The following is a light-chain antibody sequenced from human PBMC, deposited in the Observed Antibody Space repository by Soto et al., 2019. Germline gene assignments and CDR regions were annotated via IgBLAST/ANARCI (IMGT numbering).Light chain of an antibody. CDR2: EVS. Sequence: QSALTQPPSASGSPGQSVTISCTGTSSDVGGYNYVSWYQQHSGKAPKLMIYEVSKRPSGVPDRFSGSKSGNTASLTVSGLQAEDEADYYCSSYAGSNNFRVFGTGTKLTVL. J-gene: IGLJ1*01. CDR1: SSDVGGYNY. V-gene: IGLV2-8*01. CDR3: SSYAGSNNFRV.